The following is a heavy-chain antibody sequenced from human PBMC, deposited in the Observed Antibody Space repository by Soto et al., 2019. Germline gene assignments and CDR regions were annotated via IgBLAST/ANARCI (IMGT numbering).Heavy chain of an antibody. CDR1: GYTSTSYY. D-gene: IGHD1-1*01. V-gene: IGHV1-46*03. CDR2: INPSGGST. CDR3: ASGSAWNDHYYYYYMDV. Sequence: QVQLVQSGAEVKKPGASVKVSCKASGYTSTSYYMHWVRQAPGQGLEWMGIINPSGGSTSYAQKFQGRVTMTRDTSTSTVYMELSSLRSEDTAVYYCASGSAWNDHYYYYYMDVWGKGTTVTVSS. J-gene: IGHJ6*03.